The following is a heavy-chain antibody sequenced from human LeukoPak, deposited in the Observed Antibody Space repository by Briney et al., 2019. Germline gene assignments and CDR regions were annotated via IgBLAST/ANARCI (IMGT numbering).Heavy chain of an antibody. CDR2: ISGSDSTI. D-gene: IGHD6-13*01. V-gene: IGHV3-48*04. CDR3: ARVAAAAMYYFDY. Sequence: GGSLRLSCAVSGFTLSTYGMNWVRQVPGKGLEWVSYISGSDSTIHYADSVKGGFTISRDNAKNSLYLQMNSLRAEDTAVYYCARVAAAAMYYFDYWGQGTLVTVSS. CDR1: GFTLSTYG. J-gene: IGHJ4*02.